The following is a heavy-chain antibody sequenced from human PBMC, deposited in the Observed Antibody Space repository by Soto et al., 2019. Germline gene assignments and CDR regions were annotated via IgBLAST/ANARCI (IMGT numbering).Heavy chain of an antibody. Sequence: EVQLLESGGGLVQPGGSLRLSCAASGFTFSSYAMSWVRQAPGKGLEWVSAISGSGGSTYYADSVKGRFTISRDNSKNALYLQMNSLRAEDTAVYYCEKDRGRTPPSGYDYLYYFDYWGQGTLVTVSS. V-gene: IGHV3-23*01. D-gene: IGHD5-12*01. CDR2: ISGSGGST. J-gene: IGHJ4*02. CDR1: GFTFSSYA. CDR3: EKDRGRTPPSGYDYLYYFDY.